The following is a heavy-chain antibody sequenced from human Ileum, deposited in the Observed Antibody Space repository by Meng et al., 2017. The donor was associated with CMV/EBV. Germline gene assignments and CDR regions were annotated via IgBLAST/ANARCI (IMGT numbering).Heavy chain of an antibody. J-gene: IGHJ4*02. CDR1: GFTFTDHY. CDR3: VRDSRNYAFDF. V-gene: IGHV3-72*01. D-gene: IGHD2-2*01. CDR2: AKNRANHYGT. Sequence: GGSLRLSCAASGFTFTDHYMDWIRQSPGKGLEWVGRAKNRANHYGTEYAASVKGRFTISRDDSKNSLYLQMNSLKSEDTAVYYCVRDSRNYAFDFWGQGTRVTVSS.